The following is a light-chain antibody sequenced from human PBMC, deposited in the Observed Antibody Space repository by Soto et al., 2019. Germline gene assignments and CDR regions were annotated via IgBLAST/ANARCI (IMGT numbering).Light chain of an antibody. Sequence: QSALTQPPSASGSPGQSVTISCIXTSSDVGGYNYVSWYQQHPGKAPKLMIYEVSKRPSGVPDRFSGSKSGNTASLTVSGLQAEDEADYYCSSYAASNNLGVFGGGTQLTVL. CDR3: SSYAASNNLGV. CDR1: SSDVGGYNY. J-gene: IGLJ2*01. V-gene: IGLV2-8*01. CDR2: EVS.